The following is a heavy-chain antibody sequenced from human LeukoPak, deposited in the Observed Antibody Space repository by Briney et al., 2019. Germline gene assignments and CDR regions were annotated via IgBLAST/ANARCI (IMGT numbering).Heavy chain of an antibody. D-gene: IGHD2-15*01. CDR2: IIPIFGTA. Sequence: SVKVSXKASGGTFSSYAISWVRQAPGQGLEWMGGIIPIFGTANYAQKFQGRVTITADESTSTAYMELSSLRSEDTAVYYCARGGPSILVVVAAQYDAFDIWGRGTMVTVSS. J-gene: IGHJ3*02. CDR1: GGTFSSYA. V-gene: IGHV1-69*01. CDR3: ARGGPSILVVVAAQYDAFDI.